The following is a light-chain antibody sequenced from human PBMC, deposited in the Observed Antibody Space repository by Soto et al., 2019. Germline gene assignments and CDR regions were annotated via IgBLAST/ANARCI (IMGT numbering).Light chain of an antibody. CDR3: QHYNSYSEA. J-gene: IGKJ1*01. CDR1: QSILSW. Sequence: MTHSPSTLSAYVGDIVTITCRASQSILSWLAWYQHKPGKAPKLLIYKASTLKSGVPSRFSGSGSGTEFTLTISSLQPDDFATYYCQHYNSYSEALGQGTKVDIK. CDR2: KAS. V-gene: IGKV1-5*03.